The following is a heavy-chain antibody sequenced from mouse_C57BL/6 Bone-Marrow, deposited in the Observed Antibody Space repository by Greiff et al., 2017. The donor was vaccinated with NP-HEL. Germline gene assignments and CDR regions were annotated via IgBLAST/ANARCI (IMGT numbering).Heavy chain of an antibody. Sequence: QVQLQQSGPELVKPGASVKISCKASGYAFSSSWMNWVKQRPGKGLEWIGRIYPGDGDTNYNGKFKGQATLTADKSSSTVYMQLSSLTSEDSAVCDCAREWFWSSTWFAYGGRGTLVTGSA. CDR2: IYPGDGDT. J-gene: IGHJ3*01. CDR3: AREWFWSSTWFAY. V-gene: IGHV1-82*01. CDR1: GYAFSSSW. D-gene: IGHD1-1*01.